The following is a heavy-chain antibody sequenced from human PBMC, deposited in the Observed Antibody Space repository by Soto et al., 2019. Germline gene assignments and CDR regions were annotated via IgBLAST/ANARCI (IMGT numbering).Heavy chain of an antibody. CDR2: ISYDGSNK. V-gene: IGHV3-30*18. J-gene: IGHJ4*02. CDR3: AKDEVYYYDSSGYPDY. CDR1: GFTFSSYG. D-gene: IGHD3-22*01. Sequence: GESLKISCAASGFTFSSYGMHWVRQAPGKGLEWVAVISYDGSNKYYADSVKGRFTISRDNSENTLYLQMNSLRAEDTAVYYCAKDEVYYYDSSGYPDYWGQGTLVTVSS.